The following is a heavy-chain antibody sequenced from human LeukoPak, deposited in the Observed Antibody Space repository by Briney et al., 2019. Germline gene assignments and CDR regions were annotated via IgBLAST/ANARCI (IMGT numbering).Heavy chain of an antibody. Sequence: GGSLRLSCAASGFTFSSYEMNWVREAPGKGLEWVSYISSSGSTIYYADSVKGRFTISRDNAKNSLYLQMDSLGPEDTAVYYCARDPYSGNYGTYYYYYMDVWGKGTTVTISS. CDR1: GFTFSSYE. D-gene: IGHD1-26*01. CDR3: ARDPYSGNYGTYYYYYMDV. CDR2: ISSSGSTI. J-gene: IGHJ6*03. V-gene: IGHV3-48*03.